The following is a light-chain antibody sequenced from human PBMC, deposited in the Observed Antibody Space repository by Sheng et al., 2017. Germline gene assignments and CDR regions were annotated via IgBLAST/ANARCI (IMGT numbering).Light chain of an antibody. J-gene: IGKJ1*01. V-gene: IGKV1-5*03. CDR3: QQYGSLWS. CDR2: KAS. CDR1: QSVSSW. Sequence: DIQMTQSPSTLSASVGDRVTITCRASQSVSSWLAWYQQKPGKAPKLLIYKASSLQSGVPSRFSGSGSGTEFTLTISSLQPDDFATYHCQQYGSLWSFGPGTTGGSQT.